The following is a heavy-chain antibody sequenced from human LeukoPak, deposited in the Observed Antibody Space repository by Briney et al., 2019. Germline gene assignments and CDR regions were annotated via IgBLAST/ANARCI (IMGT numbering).Heavy chain of an antibody. CDR1: GYSFTSYW. J-gene: IGHJ3*02. D-gene: IGHD2-21*02. CDR2: IYPGDSDT. V-gene: IGHV5-51*01. CDR3: ATPGLSAYCGGDCSDAFDI. Sequence: GESLKISCKGSGYSFTSYWIGWVRQMPGKGLEWMGIIYPGDSDTRYSPSFQGQVTISADKSISTAYLQWSSLKASDTAMYYCATPGLSAYCGGDCSDAFDIWGQGTMVTVSS.